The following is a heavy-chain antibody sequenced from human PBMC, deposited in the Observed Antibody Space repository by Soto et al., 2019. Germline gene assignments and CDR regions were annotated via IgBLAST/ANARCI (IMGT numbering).Heavy chain of an antibody. CDR1: GDSVSSDITS. Sequence: QGQLQQSGPGLVKPSQTLSLTCAISGDSVSSDITSWYWIRQSPSRGLEWLGRTYYRSKWFHDYAASVKSRITINPDTSKNQFSLELNSMTPEDTAVYYCARGNALDVWGQGTVVTVSS. J-gene: IGHJ3*01. CDR2: TYYRSKWFH. D-gene: IGHD3-10*01. V-gene: IGHV6-1*01. CDR3: ARGNALDV.